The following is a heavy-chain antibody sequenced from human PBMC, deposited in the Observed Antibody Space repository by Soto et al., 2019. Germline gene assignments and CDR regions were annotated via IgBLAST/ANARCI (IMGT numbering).Heavy chain of an antibody. J-gene: IGHJ6*02. Sequence: PSETLSLTCAVYGGSFSGYSWSWIRQPPRQALEWIGGITHSGSTNYNPSVESRVSISVATSKYQLSLKLRSVTAAGPGVYYCGRLFAGVWGQGTTVTVSS. CDR2: ITHSGST. CDR1: GGSFSGYS. CDR3: GRLFAGV. V-gene: IGHV4-34*01. D-gene: IGHD3-16*01.